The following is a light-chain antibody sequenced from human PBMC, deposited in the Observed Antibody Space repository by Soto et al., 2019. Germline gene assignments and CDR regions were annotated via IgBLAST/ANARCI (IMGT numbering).Light chain of an antibody. CDR3: QQYGSSPQGFT. Sequence: EIVLTQSPGTLSLSPGERATLSCRASQSVSSSYLAWYQQKPGQAPRLLIYGASSRSTGIPDRFIGSGSGTDFTLTISRLVPEDFAVYYCQQYGSSPQGFTFGPGTKVDIK. J-gene: IGKJ3*01. CDR1: QSVSSSY. V-gene: IGKV3-20*01. CDR2: GAS.